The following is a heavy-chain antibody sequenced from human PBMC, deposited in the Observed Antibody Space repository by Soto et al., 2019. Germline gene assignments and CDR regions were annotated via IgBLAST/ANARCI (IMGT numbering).Heavy chain of an antibody. Sequence: PSETLSLTCTVSGDSISSYYWSWIRQPPGKGLEWIGYIDYSGSTNYNPSLKSRVTISVDTSKNQFSLKLSSVTAADTAVYYCARDLYSGSYYGFRFDPWGQGTLVTVSS. CDR1: GDSISSYY. J-gene: IGHJ5*02. D-gene: IGHD1-26*01. V-gene: IGHV4-59*01. CDR3: ARDLYSGSYYGFRFDP. CDR2: IDYSGST.